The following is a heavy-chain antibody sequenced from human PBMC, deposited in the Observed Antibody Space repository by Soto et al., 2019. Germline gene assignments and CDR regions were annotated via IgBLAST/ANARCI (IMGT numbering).Heavy chain of an antibody. Sequence: QLQLQESGSGLVKPSQTLSLTCAVSGGSISSGGYSWSWIRQPPGKGLEWIGYIYHSGSTYYNPSLKSRFXIXVYXSNNQFSPQLSSVTAADTAVYSCARGGKTVTTFDYWGQGTLVTVSS. CDR2: IYHSGST. J-gene: IGHJ4*02. CDR1: GGSISSGGYS. D-gene: IGHD4-17*01. CDR3: ARGGKTVTTFDY. V-gene: IGHV4-30-2*01.